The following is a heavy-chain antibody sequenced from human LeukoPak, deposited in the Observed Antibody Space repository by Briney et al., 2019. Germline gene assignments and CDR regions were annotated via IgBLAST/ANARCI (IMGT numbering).Heavy chain of an antibody. CDR1: GFTFSSYG. V-gene: IGHV3-30*02. Sequence: GGSLRLSCAASGFTFSSYGMHWVRQAPGKGLEWVAFIRYDRSNKYYADSVKGRFTISRDNSKNTLYLQMNSLRAEDTAVYYCAKDRIIAAAGSPDYWGQGTLVTVSS. CDR2: IRYDRSNK. CDR3: AKDRIIAAAGSPDY. J-gene: IGHJ4*02. D-gene: IGHD6-13*01.